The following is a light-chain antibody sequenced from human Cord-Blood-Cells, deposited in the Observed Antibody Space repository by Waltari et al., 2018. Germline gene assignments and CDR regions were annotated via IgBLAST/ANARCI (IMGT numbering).Light chain of an antibody. Sequence: QSVPTQPPSASGTPGQRVTISCSGSSSNTGSNYVYWYQQLPGTAPKLLIYRNNQRPSGVPDRFSGSKSGTSASLAISGLRSEDEADYYCAAWDDSLSGWVFGGGTKLTVL. V-gene: IGLV1-47*01. CDR3: AAWDDSLSGWV. CDR1: SSNTGSNY. J-gene: IGLJ3*02. CDR2: RNN.